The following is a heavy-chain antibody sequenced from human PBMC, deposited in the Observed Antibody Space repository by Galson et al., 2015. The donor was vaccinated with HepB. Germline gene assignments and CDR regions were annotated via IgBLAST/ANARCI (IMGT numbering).Heavy chain of an antibody. V-gene: IGHV5-51*01. CDR3: ARLAHYYDSSGYYGMDV. CDR2: IYPGDSDT. J-gene: IGHJ6*02. CDR1: GYSFTSYW. D-gene: IGHD3-22*01. Sequence: QSGAEVKKPGESLKISCKGSGYSFTSYWIGWVRQMPGKGLEWMGIIYPGDSDTRYSPSFQGQVTISADKSISTAYLQWSSLKASDTAMYYCARLAHYYDSSGYYGMDVWGQGTTVTVSS.